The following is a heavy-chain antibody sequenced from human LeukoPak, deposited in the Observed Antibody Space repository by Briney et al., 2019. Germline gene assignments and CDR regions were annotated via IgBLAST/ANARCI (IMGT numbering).Heavy chain of an antibody. D-gene: IGHD3-9*01. J-gene: IGHJ5*02. CDR3: ARRDYDILTGYYSNWFDP. CDR2: IYYSGST. V-gene: IGHV4-59*08. CDR1: GGSISSYY. Sequence: PSETLSLTCTVSGGSISSYYWSWIRQPPGKGLEWIGYIYYSGSTNYNPSLKSRVTISVDTSKKQFSLKLSSVTAADTAVYYCARRDYDILTGYYSNWFDPWGQGTLVTVSS.